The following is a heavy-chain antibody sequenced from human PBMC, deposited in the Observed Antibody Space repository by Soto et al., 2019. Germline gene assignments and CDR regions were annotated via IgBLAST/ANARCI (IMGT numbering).Heavy chain of an antibody. V-gene: IGHV3-48*01. CDR3: ASERGYCSGGSCYSTDYYHYYMDV. CDR2: ISSSSSTI. J-gene: IGHJ6*03. D-gene: IGHD2-15*01. Sequence: EVQLVESGGGLVQPGGSLRLSCAASGFTFSSYSMNWVRQAPGKGLEWVSYISSSSSTIYYADSVKGRFTISRDNAKNSLHLQKNSLRAEDTAVYYCASERGYCSGGSCYSTDYYHYYMDVWGKGTTVTVSS. CDR1: GFTFSSYS.